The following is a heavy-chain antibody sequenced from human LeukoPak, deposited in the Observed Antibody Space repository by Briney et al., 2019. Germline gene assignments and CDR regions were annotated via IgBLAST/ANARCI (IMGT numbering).Heavy chain of an antibody. Sequence: PGKSLRLSCAASGFTFSAYAMYWVRQAPGKGLEWVAVIPIAGYTIYYADSVKGRFTISRDDFKNTLYLQMNSLRAEDTAVYYCARGPMIATGIAEYFHHWGQGTLVTVSS. V-gene: IGHV3-30-3*01. D-gene: IGHD3-22*01. CDR3: ARGPMIATGIAEYFHH. CDR1: GFTFSAYA. CDR2: IPIAGYTI. J-gene: IGHJ1*01.